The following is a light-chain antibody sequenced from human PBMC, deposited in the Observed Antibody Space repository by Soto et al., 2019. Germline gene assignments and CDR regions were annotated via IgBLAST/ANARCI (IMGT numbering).Light chain of an antibody. CDR2: GAS. CDR1: QSISSD. CDR3: QQSNNYPLT. J-gene: IGKJ4*01. V-gene: IGKV1-39*01. Sequence: DIQMTQSPSSLSASVGDRVTITCRASQSISSDLNWYQQKPGEAPKLLVYGASNLQSGVPSTFSGSGSGTDFTLTISSLQHEDFATYYCQQSNNYPLTFGGGTKVEIK.